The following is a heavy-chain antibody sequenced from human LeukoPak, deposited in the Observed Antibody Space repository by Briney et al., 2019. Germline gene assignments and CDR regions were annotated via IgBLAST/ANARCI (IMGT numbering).Heavy chain of an antibody. Sequence: ASVKVSCKASGYTFTGYYMHWVRQAPVQGLEWMGWINPNSGGTNDAQKFQGRVTMTRDTSISTAYMELSRLRSDDTAVYYCARGRGGVGATTYWGQGTLVTVSS. V-gene: IGHV1-2*02. D-gene: IGHD1-26*01. CDR3: ARGRGGVGATTY. CDR1: GYTFTGYY. CDR2: INPNSGGT. J-gene: IGHJ4*02.